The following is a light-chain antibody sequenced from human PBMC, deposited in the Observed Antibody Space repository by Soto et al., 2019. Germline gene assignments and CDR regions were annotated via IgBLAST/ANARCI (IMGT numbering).Light chain of an antibody. CDR2: DVS. CDR3: GSYTTSNSVV. CDR1: SSDVGGYNY. V-gene: IGLV2-14*03. Sequence: QSALTQPASVSGSPGQSITVSCTGTSSDVGGYNYVSWYQQHPGKAPKLMIYDVSNRPSGVSNRFSGSKSGNTASLTISGLQAEDEADYYCGSYTTSNSVVFGGGTKLTVL. J-gene: IGLJ2*01.